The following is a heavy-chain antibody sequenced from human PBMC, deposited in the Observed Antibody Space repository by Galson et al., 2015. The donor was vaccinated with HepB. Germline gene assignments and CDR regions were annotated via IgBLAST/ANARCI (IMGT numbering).Heavy chain of an antibody. CDR1: GFTFSSYA. D-gene: IGHD6-19*01. J-gene: IGHJ4*02. CDR2: ISGSGGTT. Sequence: SLRLSCAASGFTFSSYAMSWVRQAPGKGLEWVSAISGSGGTTYSADSVKGRITISRGNSKNTLYLQMNSLRAEDTAVYYCAKGKQWLVSYYFDYWGQGTLVTVSS. CDR3: AKGKQWLVSYYFDY. V-gene: IGHV3-23*01.